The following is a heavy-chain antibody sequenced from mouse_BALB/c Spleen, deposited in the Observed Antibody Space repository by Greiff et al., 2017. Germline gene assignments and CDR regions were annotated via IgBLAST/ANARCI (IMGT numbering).Heavy chain of an antibody. CDR1: GFPFSDFY. CDR3: AGMESADCGYAMDY. J-gene: IGHJ4*01. D-gene: IGHD6-1*01. Sequence: EVMLVESGGGLVKPGGSLKLSCAASGFPFSDFYLYWVRQTPETWREWVATISDGGSYTYYPDSVKGRFTITRDNSKNNLYLQMSSLKSEDTAMYYCAGMESADCGYAMDYWGQGTSVTGSS. CDR2: ISDGGSYT. V-gene: IGHV5-4*02.